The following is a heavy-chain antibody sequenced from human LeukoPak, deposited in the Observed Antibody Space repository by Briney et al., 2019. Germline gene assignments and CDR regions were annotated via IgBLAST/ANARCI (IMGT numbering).Heavy chain of an antibody. D-gene: IGHD5-18*01. CDR2: INPSGGST. V-gene: IGHV1-46*01. Sequence: ASVKVSCKASGYTFTSYYTHWVRQAPGQGLEWMGIINPSGGSTSYAQKFQGRVTMTRDTSTSTVYMELSSLRSEDTAVYYCARDYRVDTAMNYYFDYWGQGTLVTVSS. CDR1: GYTFTSYY. CDR3: ARDYRVDTAMNYYFDY. J-gene: IGHJ4*02.